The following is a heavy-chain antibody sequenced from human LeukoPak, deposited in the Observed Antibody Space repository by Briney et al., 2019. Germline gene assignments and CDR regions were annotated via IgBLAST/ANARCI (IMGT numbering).Heavy chain of an antibody. CDR1: GFTFSSYW. V-gene: IGHV3-74*01. CDR2: INSDGSRT. D-gene: IGHD1-26*01. CDR3: ARDEGELLFGLGY. J-gene: IGHJ4*02. Sequence: PGGSLRLSCAASGFTFSSYWMHWVRQAPGKGLVWVSLINSDGSRTAYPDPVKGRFTISRDNANNTLYLQMNSLRAEDTAVYYRARDEGELLFGLGYWGQGTLVTVSS.